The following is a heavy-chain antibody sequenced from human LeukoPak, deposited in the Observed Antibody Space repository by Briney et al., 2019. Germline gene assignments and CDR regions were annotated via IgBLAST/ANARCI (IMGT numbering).Heavy chain of an antibody. CDR3: ARGGGSGYLYGAFDI. Sequence: GGSLRLSCAASGFTFSSYAMHWVRQAPGKGLEWVAVISYDGSNKYYADSVKGRFTISRDNSKNTLYLQMNSLRAEDTAVYYCARGGGSGYLYGAFDIWGQGTMVTVSS. CDR2: ISYDGSNK. V-gene: IGHV3-30-3*01. CDR1: GFTFSSYA. J-gene: IGHJ3*02. D-gene: IGHD3-22*01.